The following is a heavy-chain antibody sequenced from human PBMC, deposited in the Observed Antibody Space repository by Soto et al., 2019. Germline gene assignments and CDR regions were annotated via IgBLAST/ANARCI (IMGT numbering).Heavy chain of an antibody. CDR2: FVPVFGSA. V-gene: IGHV1-69*01. CDR3: VREGDTTGSYSWFAP. J-gene: IGHJ5*02. CDR1: GAAFNTIT. Sequence: QVQLVQSGAEVKKPGSSVRVSCKASGAAFNTITINWVRQAPGQGLEWMGGFVPVFGSATYAQKFQGRVAITADASTSTFYMELSRLNSEDTALYYCVREGDTTGSYSWFAPWGQGTLVTVSS. D-gene: IGHD2-21*01.